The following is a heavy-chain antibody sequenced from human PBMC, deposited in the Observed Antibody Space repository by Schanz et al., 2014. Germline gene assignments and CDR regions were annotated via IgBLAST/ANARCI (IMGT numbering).Heavy chain of an antibody. CDR2: ISTFRNEDT. V-gene: IGHV1-18*01. CDR1: GGTFSTYT. D-gene: IGHD3-3*01. J-gene: IGHJ4*02. CDR3: ARGFDFWDK. Sequence: QVHLVQSGAEVKKPGSSVKVSCKASGGTFSTYTISWVRQAPGQGPEFMGWISTFRNEDTNSAQRFQGRRTMTTDTSTSTAYMELRSLRSGDTTVYYCARGFDFWDKWGRGTLVIVSS.